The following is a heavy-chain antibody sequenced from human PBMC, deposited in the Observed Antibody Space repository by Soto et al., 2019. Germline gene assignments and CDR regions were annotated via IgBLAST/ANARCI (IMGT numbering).Heavy chain of an antibody. CDR1: GYSFTSYG. D-gene: IGHD5-12*01. CDR3: ARVVLEWLPTSGFDY. CDR2: ITAENGNT. Sequence: QIQLVQSGAEVKKPGASVKVSCKASGYSFTSYGITWVRQAPGQGPEWLRWITAENGNTNYAQKFQGRSTMTTDTSTNTAFMELRGLRSDDTAVYYCARVVLEWLPTSGFDYWGQGTLVTVSS. V-gene: IGHV1-18*04. J-gene: IGHJ4*02.